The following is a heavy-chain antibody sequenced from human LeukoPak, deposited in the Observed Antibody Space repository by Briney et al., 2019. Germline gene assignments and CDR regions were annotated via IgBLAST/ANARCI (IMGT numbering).Heavy chain of an antibody. CDR3: ARVNLKRWLQLGCYFDY. V-gene: IGHV4-34*01. Sequence: PSETLSLTCAVYGGSFSGYYWSWIRQPPGKGLEWIGEINHSGSTNYNPSLKSRVTISVDTSKNQFSLKLSSVTAADTAVYYCARVNLKRWLQLGCYFDYWGQGTLVTVSS. J-gene: IGHJ4*02. D-gene: IGHD5-24*01. CDR1: GGSFSGYY. CDR2: INHSGST.